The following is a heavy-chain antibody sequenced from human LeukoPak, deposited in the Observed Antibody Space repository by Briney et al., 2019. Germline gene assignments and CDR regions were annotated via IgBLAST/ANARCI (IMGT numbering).Heavy chain of an antibody. CDR1: GFTFNNYG. V-gene: IGHV3-30*02. Sequence: GGSLRLSCAASGFTFNNYGMHWVRQAPGKGLEWVAFIRYDGSNQYYADSVKGRFTISRDNSKNTLYLQMNSLRAEDTAVYYSAKGPTLRFLEWSSFFDYWGQGTLVTVFS. D-gene: IGHD3-3*01. J-gene: IGHJ4*02. CDR2: IRYDGSNQ. CDR3: AKGPTLRFLEWSSFFDY.